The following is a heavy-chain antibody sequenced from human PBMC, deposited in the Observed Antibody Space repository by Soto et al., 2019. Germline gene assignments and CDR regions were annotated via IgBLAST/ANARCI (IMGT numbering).Heavy chain of an antibody. J-gene: IGHJ4*02. CDR3: VRVRRLQLDY. Sequence: QVHLVQSGPEVKKPGASIKVSCKASGYLFTDYGIAWVRQAPGQGLEWMGWINVFNGDPRYAPNLQGRVTMTKDTSTNPVSMELRSLRSDDTAVYFCVRVRRLQLDYWGQGSLVTVSS. V-gene: IGHV1-18*01. D-gene: IGHD5-18*01. CDR2: INVFNGDP. CDR1: GYLFTDYG.